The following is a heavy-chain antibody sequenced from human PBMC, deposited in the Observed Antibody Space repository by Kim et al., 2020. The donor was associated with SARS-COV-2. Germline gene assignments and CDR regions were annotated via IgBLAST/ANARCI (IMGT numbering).Heavy chain of an antibody. CDR3: ARAADSSGYYSYYFDY. V-gene: IGHV1-3*01. Sequence: ASVKVSCKASGYTFTSYAMHWVRQAPGQRLEWMGWINAGNGNTKYSQKFQGRVTITRDTSASTAYMELSSLRSEDTAVYYCARAADSSGYYSYYFDYWGQGTLVTVSS. J-gene: IGHJ4*02. D-gene: IGHD3-22*01. CDR2: INAGNGNT. CDR1: GYTFTSYA.